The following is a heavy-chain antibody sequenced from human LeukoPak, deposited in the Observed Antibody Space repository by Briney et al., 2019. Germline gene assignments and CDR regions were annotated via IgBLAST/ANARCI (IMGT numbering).Heavy chain of an antibody. CDR1: GGAITNYY. J-gene: IGHJ4*02. V-gene: IGHV4-59*01. Sequence: SETLSLTCTVTGGAITNYYWNWIRQPPGKVLEWIGHIYYSGSTYYNPSLKSRVTISVDTSKNQFSLKLSSVTAADTAVYYCASGYCSTTSCPHYWGQGTLVTVSS. CDR2: IYYSGST. D-gene: IGHD2-2*01. CDR3: ASGYCSTTSCPHY.